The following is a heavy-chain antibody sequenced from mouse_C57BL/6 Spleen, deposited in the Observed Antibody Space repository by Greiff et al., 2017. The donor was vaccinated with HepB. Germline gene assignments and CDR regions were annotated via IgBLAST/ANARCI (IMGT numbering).Heavy chain of an antibody. J-gene: IGHJ2*01. V-gene: IGHV1-42*01. Sequence: EVQLQQSGPELVKPGASVKISCKASGYSFTGYYMNWVKQSPEKSLEWIGEINPSTGGTTYNQKFKAKATLTVDKSSSTAYMQLKSLTSEDSAVYYCARKDDYDEEGDYWGQGTTLTVSS. CDR3: ARKDDYDEEGDY. CDR2: INPSTGGT. CDR1: GYSFTGYY. D-gene: IGHD2-4*01.